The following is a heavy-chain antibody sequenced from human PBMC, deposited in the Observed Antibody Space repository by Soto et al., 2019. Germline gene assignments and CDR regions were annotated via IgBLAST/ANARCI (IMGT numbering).Heavy chain of an antibody. Sequence: SETLSLTCTVSGGSISSYYWSWIRQPPGKGLEWIGYIYNSGSTSYNPSLKSRVTISVDTSKNHFSLKVSSVTAADTAMYYCARQMFLGGMDVWGQGTTVTVSS. CDR2: IYNSGST. V-gene: IGHV4-59*08. CDR3: ARQMFLGGMDV. CDR1: GGSISSYY. J-gene: IGHJ6*02. D-gene: IGHD3-10*02.